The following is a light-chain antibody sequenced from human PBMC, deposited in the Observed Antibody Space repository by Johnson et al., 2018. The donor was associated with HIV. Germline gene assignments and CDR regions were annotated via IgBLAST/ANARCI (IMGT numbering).Light chain of an antibody. CDR1: SSHIGNNY. CDR2: ENN. J-gene: IGLJ1*01. CDR3: GTWDSSLSAYV. Sequence: QSVLTQPPSVSAAPGQKVTISCSGSSSHIGNNYVSWYKQFPGTASKLLMYENNKRPSGIPHRLSGSKSRTSATLAITALLTGDAADYYCGTWDSSLSAYVFETGTKVTVL. V-gene: IGLV1-51*02.